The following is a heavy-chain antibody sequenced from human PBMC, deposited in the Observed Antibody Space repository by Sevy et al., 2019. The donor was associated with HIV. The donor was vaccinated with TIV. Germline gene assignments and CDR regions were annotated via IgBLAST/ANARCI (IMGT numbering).Heavy chain of an antibody. V-gene: IGHV3-30-3*01. D-gene: IGHD3-22*01. J-gene: IGHJ3*01. CDR2: ISADGGVK. Sequence: SLKISCAASGFIFSNYAMTWVRQAPGRGLEWVAIISADGGVKYYADSVKGRFTISRDNSDNTLSLQMNSLRTEESALYYCARENYYDSTSLGSFDVWGQGTMVTVSS. CDR1: GFIFSNYA. CDR3: ARENYYDSTSLGSFDV.